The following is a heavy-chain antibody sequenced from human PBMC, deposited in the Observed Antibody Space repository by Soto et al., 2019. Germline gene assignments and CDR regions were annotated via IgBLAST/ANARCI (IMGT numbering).Heavy chain of an antibody. D-gene: IGHD2-15*01. Sequence: PSETLSLTCTVSGGSISSSGYSWGWIRQPPGKGPEWIGYFYYSGSTYYNPSLKSRVTISVDRSKNQFSLKLSSVTAADTAVYYCARGQVVAAHHWGQGTLVTVSS. CDR1: GGSISSSGYS. J-gene: IGHJ5*02. V-gene: IGHV4-30-2*01. CDR2: FYYSGST. CDR3: ARGQVVAAHH.